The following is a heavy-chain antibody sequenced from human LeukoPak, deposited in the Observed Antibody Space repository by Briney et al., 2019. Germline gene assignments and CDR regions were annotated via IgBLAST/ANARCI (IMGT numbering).Heavy chain of an antibody. Sequence: GRSLRLSCAASGFTFSSYGMHWVRQAPGKGLEWVAVISYDGSNKYYADSVKGRFTISRDNSKNTLYLQMNSLRAEDTAVYYCAKAGKNDFWSGYSKYYFDYWGQGTLVTVSS. CDR1: GFTFSSYG. D-gene: IGHD3-3*01. CDR2: ISYDGSNK. CDR3: AKAGKNDFWSGYSKYYFDY. V-gene: IGHV3-30*18. J-gene: IGHJ4*02.